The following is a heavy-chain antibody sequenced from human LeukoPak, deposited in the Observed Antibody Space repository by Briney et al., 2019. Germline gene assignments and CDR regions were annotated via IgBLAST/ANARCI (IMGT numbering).Heavy chain of an antibody. J-gene: IGHJ4*02. CDR1: GFIFSSYS. V-gene: IGHV3-21*01. CDR3: ARDFYLDYDVLTGYYDQ. Sequence: GGSLRLSCSASGFIFSSYSMTWVRQAPGKGLEWVSCISSSSTYIYFADSVKGRFTISRDNSNNSLYLQMNSLRAEDTAVYFCARDFYLDYDVLTGYYDQWGRGTLVTVSS. D-gene: IGHD3-9*01. CDR2: ISSSSTYI.